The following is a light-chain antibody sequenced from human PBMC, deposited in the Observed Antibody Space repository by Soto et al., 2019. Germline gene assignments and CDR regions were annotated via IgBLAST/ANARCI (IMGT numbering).Light chain of an antibody. Sequence: DIQMTQSPSSLSASVGDRVTITCRASQGIRNDLGWYQQKPGKAPKHLIYATSSLQSGVPSRFSGSGSGTDFALTISRQHPEYFATYYCLQHNSYPFTFGGGTKVELK. CDR1: QGIRND. CDR3: LQHNSYPFT. CDR2: ATS. J-gene: IGKJ4*01. V-gene: IGKV1-17*01.